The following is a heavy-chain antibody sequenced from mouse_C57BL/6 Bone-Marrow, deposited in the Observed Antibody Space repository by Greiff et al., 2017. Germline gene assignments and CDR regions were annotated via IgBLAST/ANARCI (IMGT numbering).Heavy chain of an antibody. Sequence: EVKLMESVGGLVKPGGSLKLSCAASGFTFSSSAMSWVRQTPEKRLEWVATISDGGSYTYYPANVQGRFTISRDNAKNNLYLQMSHLKSEDTAMYYCARDHYSNADFDVWGQGTTLTVSS. CDR3: ARDHYSNADFDV. CDR1: GFTFSSSA. J-gene: IGHJ2*01. CDR2: ISDGGSYT. D-gene: IGHD2-5*01. V-gene: IGHV5-4*01.